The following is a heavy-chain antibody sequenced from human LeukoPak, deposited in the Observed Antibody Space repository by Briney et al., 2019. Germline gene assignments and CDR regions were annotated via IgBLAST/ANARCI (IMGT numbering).Heavy chain of an antibody. Sequence: GASVKVSCKASGGTFISYAISWVRQAPGQGLEWMGRIIPILGIANYAQKFQGRVTITADKSTSTAYMELSSLRSEDTAVYYCARVEDGYSDYWGQGTLVTVSS. J-gene: IGHJ4*02. CDR1: GGTFISYA. CDR3: ARVEDGYSDY. V-gene: IGHV1-69*04. CDR2: IIPILGIA. D-gene: IGHD2-15*01.